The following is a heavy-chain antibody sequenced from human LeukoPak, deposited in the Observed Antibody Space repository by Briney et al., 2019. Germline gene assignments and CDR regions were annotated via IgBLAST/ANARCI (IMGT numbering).Heavy chain of an antibody. Sequence: GASVKVSCKASGYTFTSYGISWVRQAPGQGLEWMGWISAYNGNTNYAQKLQGRVTMTTDTSTSTAYMELRSLRSDDTAVYYCARVLWGYFSSWYLGDAFDIWGQGTMVTVSS. D-gene: IGHD6-13*01. J-gene: IGHJ3*02. V-gene: IGHV1-18*01. CDR2: ISAYNGNT. CDR1: GYTFTSYG. CDR3: ARVLWGYFSSWYLGDAFDI.